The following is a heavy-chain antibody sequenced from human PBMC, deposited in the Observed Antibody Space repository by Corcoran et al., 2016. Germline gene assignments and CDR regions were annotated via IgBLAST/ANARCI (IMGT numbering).Heavy chain of an antibody. Sequence: QVQLQQWGAGLLKPSETLSLTCAVYGGSFSVYYWSWIRQPPGKGLEWIGEINHSGSTNYNPSLKSRVTISVDTSKNQFSLKLSSVTAADTAVYYCARRVAAAGKALPNWYFDLWGRGTLVTVSS. D-gene: IGHD6-13*01. V-gene: IGHV4-34*01. CDR1: GGSFSVYY. J-gene: IGHJ2*01. CDR2: INHSGST. CDR3: ARRVAAAGKALPNWYFDL.